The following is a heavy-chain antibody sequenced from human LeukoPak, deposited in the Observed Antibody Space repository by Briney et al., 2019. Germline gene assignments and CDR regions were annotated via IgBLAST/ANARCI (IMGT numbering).Heavy chain of an antibody. Sequence: SVKVSCKASGGTFSSYAISWVRQAPGQGLEWMGRIIPILGIANYAQKFQGRVTITADKSTSTAYMELSSLRSEDTAVYYCARGRTKYGIVVVVAATSFDYWGQGTLVTVSS. D-gene: IGHD2-15*01. CDR2: IIPILGIA. V-gene: IGHV1-69*04. J-gene: IGHJ4*02. CDR1: GGTFSSYA. CDR3: ARGRTKYGIVVVVAATSFDY.